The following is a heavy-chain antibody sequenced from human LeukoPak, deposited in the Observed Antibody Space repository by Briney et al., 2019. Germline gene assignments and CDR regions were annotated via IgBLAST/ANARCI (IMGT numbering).Heavy chain of an antibody. D-gene: IGHD6-13*01. CDR2: INPNSGGT. J-gene: IGHJ4*02. V-gene: IGHV1-2*02. CDR3: ARSIAAAGRRVDY. CDR1: GYTLTGYY. Sequence: ASVKVSCKASGYTLTGYYMHWVRQAPGQGLEWMGWINPNSGGTNYAQKFQGRVTMTRDTSISTAYMELSRLRSDDTAVYYCARSIAAAGRRVDYWGQGTLVTVSS.